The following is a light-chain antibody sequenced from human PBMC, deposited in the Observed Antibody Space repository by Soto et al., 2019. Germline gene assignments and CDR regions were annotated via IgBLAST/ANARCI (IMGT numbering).Light chain of an antibody. V-gene: IGKV4-1*01. CDR1: QSVLNRSNNKKY. CDR2: WAS. J-gene: IGKJ1*01. Sequence: IVMSQSPDSLAVSLGERATINCKSSQSVLNRSNNKKYLAWYQQKSGQSPKPLIYWASTRESGVPDRFSASGSGTDFTLPISSLQAEDVAVYYCQHYYSTPPAFGQGTKVEI. CDR3: QHYYSTPPA.